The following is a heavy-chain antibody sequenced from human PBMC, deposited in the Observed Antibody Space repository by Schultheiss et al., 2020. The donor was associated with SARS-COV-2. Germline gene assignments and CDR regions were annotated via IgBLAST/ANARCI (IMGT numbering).Heavy chain of an antibody. CDR1: GFTFGSYS. Sequence: GGSLRLSCAASGFTFGSYSMNWVRQAPGKGPEYVSVISTNGGSTYYADSVKGRFTISRDNSKNTLYLQMNSLRAEDTAVYYCARDRGPLGWFDPWGQGTLVTVSS. CDR2: ISTNGGST. D-gene: IGHD3-10*01. CDR3: ARDRGPLGWFDP. V-gene: IGHV3-64*04. J-gene: IGHJ5*02.